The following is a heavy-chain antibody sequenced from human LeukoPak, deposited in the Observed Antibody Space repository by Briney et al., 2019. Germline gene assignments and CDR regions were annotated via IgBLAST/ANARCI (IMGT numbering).Heavy chain of an antibody. J-gene: IGHJ3*02. V-gene: IGHV3-66*01. D-gene: IGHD1-1*01. CDR2: IYSDGTT. Sequence: GGSLRLCCAASGFTVSSNFMSWVRQAPGKGLEWVSVIYSDGTTYYADSVKGRFTISRDNSKNTLYLQINSLGADDTAVYYCARGGKGPFDIWGQGTMVTVSS. CDR3: ARGGKGPFDI. CDR1: GFTVSSNF.